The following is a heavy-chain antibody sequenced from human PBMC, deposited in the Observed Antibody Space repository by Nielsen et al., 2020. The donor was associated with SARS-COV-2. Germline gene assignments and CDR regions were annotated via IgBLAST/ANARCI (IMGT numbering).Heavy chain of an antibody. CDR3: ARDSLSHISRWSSFDD. Sequence: GESLKISCKGSGDNFSYDRIGWVRQAPGQGLEWMGWINADNGKTRYSEKFQGRFTITRDTSATTGYMELTSLRSEDTAVYYCARDSLSHISRWSSFDDWGQGTLVTVSA. D-gene: IGHD2-15*01. J-gene: IGHJ4*02. CDR1: GDNFSYDR. V-gene: IGHV1-3*01. CDR2: INADNGKT.